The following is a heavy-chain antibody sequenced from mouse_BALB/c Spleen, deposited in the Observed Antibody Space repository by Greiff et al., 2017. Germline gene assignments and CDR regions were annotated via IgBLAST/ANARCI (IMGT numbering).Heavy chain of an antibody. CDR3: TRYITTAHYFDY. CDR2: IYPGNSDT. D-gene: IGHD1-2*01. CDR1: GYTFTSYW. Sequence: VQLQQSGTVLARPGASVKMSCKASGYTFTSYWMHWVKQRPGQGLEWIGAIYPGNSDTSYNQKFKGKAKLTAVTSTSTAYMELSSLTNEDSAVYYCTRYITTAHYFDYWGQGTTLTVSS. V-gene: IGHV1-5*01. J-gene: IGHJ2*01.